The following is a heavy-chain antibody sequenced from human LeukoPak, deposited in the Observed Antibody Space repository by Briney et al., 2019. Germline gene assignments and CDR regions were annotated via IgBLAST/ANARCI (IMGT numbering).Heavy chain of an antibody. J-gene: IGHJ4*02. CDR1: GFTFSSYA. Sequence: PGGSLRLSCAASGFTFSSYAMSWVRQAPGKGLEWVSSISSSSSYIYYADSVKGRFTISRDNAKNSLYLQMNSLRAEDTAVYYCARDGPMVREYFDYWGQGTLVTVSS. V-gene: IGHV3-21*04. D-gene: IGHD4/OR15-4a*01. CDR2: ISSSSSYI. CDR3: ARDGPMVREYFDY.